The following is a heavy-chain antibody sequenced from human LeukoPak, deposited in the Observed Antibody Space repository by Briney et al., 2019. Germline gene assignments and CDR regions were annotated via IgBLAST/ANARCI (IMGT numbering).Heavy chain of an antibody. CDR2: ISDSGRT. CDR3: TKGYYEPFDS. Sequence: SEPLSLTCTVSGASVNSYYWDWIRQPPGKGLEWIGCISDSGRTYYNPSLKSRVTISLGTSNNQFSLRLTSVTAADSAMYYCTKGYYEPFDSWGQGTLVTVSS. V-gene: IGHV4-59*02. D-gene: IGHD3-22*01. CDR1: GASVNSYY. J-gene: IGHJ4*02.